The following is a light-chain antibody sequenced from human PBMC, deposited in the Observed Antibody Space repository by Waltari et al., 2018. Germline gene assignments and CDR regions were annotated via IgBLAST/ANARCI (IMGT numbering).Light chain of an antibody. CDR3: AAWDHNLGNYV. CDR1: SSNVGSIY. J-gene: IGLJ1*01. V-gene: IGLV1-47*01. Sequence: QSVLPQPPSASGTPGQRVTISCSGNSSNVGSIYVYWYKQLPGTAPKLLIYRDNRRPSGVPDRFSGSMSGTSASLAISGLRSKDEADYYCAAWDHNLGNYVFGTGTKVTVL. CDR2: RDN.